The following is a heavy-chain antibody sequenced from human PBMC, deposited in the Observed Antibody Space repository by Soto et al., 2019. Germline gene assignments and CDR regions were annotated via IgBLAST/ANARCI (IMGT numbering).Heavy chain of an antibody. CDR1: GESISSGGYY. CDR3: ARASSSSSAADY. D-gene: IGHD6-6*01. Sequence: QVQLQESGPGLVKPSQTLSLTCNVSGESISSGGYYWSWIRHHPRKGLEWIGYIYDSESAYYNPSLKSSVTISMDTSKNHFAMRLSSVTDADTAVYYCARASSSSSAADYWGQGTLVTVSS. CDR2: IYDSESA. J-gene: IGHJ4*02. V-gene: IGHV4-31*03.